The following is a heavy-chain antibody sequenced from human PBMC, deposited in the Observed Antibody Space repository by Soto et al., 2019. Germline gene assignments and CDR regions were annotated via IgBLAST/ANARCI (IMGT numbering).Heavy chain of an antibody. CDR2: IIPIFGTA. Sequence: QVQLVQSGAEVKKPGSSVKVSCKASGGTFSSYAISWVRQAPGQGLEWMGGIIPIFGTADYAQKFQGRVTITADESTSTAYMERSSLRSEDTAVYYCAAHRSPNYYYYAMDVWVQGTTVTVSS. CDR1: GGTFSSYA. J-gene: IGHJ6*02. V-gene: IGHV1-69*12. CDR3: AAHRSPNYYYYAMDV.